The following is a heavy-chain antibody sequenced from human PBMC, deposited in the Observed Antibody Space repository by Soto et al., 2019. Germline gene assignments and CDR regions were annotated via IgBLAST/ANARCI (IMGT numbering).Heavy chain of an antibody. CDR2: ISAYNGNT. V-gene: IGHV1-18*01. D-gene: IGHD6-13*01. Sequence: QVQLVQSGAEVQKPGASVKVSCKASGYTFTSYGISWARQAPGQGLAWMGWISAYNGNTNYAQKLQGRVTLTTDTSTSTAYMELRSLRSDDTAVYYCARQGLLAAAGTYYYYYMEFWGKGTTVTVSS. J-gene: IGHJ6*03. CDR1: GYTFTSYG. CDR3: ARQGLLAAAGTYYYYYMEF.